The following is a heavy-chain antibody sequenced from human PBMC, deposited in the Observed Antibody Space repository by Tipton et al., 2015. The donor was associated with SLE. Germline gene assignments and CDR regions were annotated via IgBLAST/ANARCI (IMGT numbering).Heavy chain of an antibody. Sequence: QSGPEVKKPGSSVKVSCKASGGTFSSYVISWVRQAPGQGLEWMGRIIPIFGTANYAQKFQGRVTITADESTSTAYMELSSLRSEDTAVYYCARGPSHYDILTGSNWFDPWGQGTLVTVSS. CDR3: ARGPSHYDILTGSNWFDP. CDR2: IIPIFGTA. J-gene: IGHJ5*02. CDR1: GGTFSSYV. D-gene: IGHD3-9*01. V-gene: IGHV1-69*13.